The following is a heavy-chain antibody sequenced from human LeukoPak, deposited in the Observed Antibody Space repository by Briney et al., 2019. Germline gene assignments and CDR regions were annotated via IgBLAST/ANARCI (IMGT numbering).Heavy chain of an antibody. CDR1: GGSISSRSYY. Sequence: SETLSLTCTVSGGSISSRSYYWGWIRQPPGKGLEWIGSIHYSGSSYYNPSLKSRLTISVDTSKNQFSLKLTSVTAADTAVYYRARLYCSGGSCYGAFDIWGHGTMVTVSS. V-gene: IGHV4-39*01. D-gene: IGHD2-15*01. CDR3: ARLYCSGGSCYGAFDI. CDR2: IHYSGSS. J-gene: IGHJ3*02.